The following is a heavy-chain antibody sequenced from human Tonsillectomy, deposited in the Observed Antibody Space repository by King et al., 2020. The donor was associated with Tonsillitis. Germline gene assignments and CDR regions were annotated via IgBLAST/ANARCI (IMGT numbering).Heavy chain of an antibody. D-gene: IGHD3-10*02. J-gene: IGHJ4*02. V-gene: IGHV4-34*01. CDR2: INHSGST. CDR1: GGSFSGFY. Sequence: VQLQQWGAGLLKPSETLSLTCAVYGGSFSGFYWSWIRQPPGKGLEWIGEINHSGSTNYNPSLKSRVTISVDTSKNQFSLKPSSVTAADTAVYYCARVTRFGEFLIDYWGQGTLVTVSS. CDR3: ARVTRFGEFLIDY.